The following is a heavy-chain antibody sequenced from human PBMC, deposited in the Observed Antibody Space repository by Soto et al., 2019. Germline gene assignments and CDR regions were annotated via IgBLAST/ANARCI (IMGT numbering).Heavy chain of an antibody. J-gene: IGHJ4*02. D-gene: IGHD3-9*01. CDR1: GVTMSYGGYS. Sequence: SETLSLTCSVSGVTMSYGGYSWSWIRQSPGKGLEWIGYIYYSGSTNYNPSLKSRVTISVDTTKNQFSLKLSSVTAADTAVYYCARVRERLQYFDWFYFFDYWGQGTLVTVSS. CDR2: IYYSGST. V-gene: IGHV4-61*08. CDR3: ARVRERLQYFDWFYFFDY.